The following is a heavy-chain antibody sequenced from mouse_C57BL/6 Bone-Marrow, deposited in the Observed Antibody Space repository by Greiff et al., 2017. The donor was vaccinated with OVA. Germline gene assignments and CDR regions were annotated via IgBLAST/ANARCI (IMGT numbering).Heavy chain of an antibody. CDR3: ARRNLLLFFDY. V-gene: IGHV1-81*01. D-gene: IGHD1-1*01. CDR2: IYPRSGNT. Sequence: QVHVKQSGAELARPGASVKLSCKASGYTFTSYGISWVKQRTGQGLEWIGEIYPRSGNTYYNEKFKGKATLTADKSSSTAYMELRSLTSEDSAVYFCARRNLLLFFDYWGQGTTLTVSS. CDR1: GYTFTSYG. J-gene: IGHJ2*01.